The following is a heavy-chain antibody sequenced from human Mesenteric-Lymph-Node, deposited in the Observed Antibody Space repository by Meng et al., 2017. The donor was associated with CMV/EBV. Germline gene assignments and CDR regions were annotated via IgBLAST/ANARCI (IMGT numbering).Heavy chain of an antibody. CDR3: ASFTQQIVGGTYWYFDL. CDR1: GFTFSSYE. Sequence: GGSLRLSCAASGFTFSSYEMNWVRQAPGKGLEWVSYISSSGSTIYYADSVKGRFTISRDNSKNTLYLQMNALRAEDTALYYCASFTQQIVGGTYWYFDLWGPGTLVTVSS. D-gene: IGHD2-21*01. V-gene: IGHV3-48*03. J-gene: IGHJ2*01. CDR2: ISSSGSTI.